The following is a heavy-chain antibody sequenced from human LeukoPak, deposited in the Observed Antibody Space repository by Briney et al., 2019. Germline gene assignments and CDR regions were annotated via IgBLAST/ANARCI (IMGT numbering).Heavy chain of an antibody. CDR2: INPSGGST. D-gene: IGHD2-2*01. CDR3: ASSGRYCSSTSCYDLTPTGYFDY. V-gene: IGHV1-46*03. CDR1: GYTFTSYY. J-gene: IGHJ4*02. Sequence: ASVKVSCKASGYTFTSYYMHWVRQAPGQGLEWMGIINPSGGSTSYAQKFQGRVTITADESTSTAYMELSSLRSEDTAVYYCASSGRYCSSTSCYDLTPTGYFDYWGQGTLVTVSS.